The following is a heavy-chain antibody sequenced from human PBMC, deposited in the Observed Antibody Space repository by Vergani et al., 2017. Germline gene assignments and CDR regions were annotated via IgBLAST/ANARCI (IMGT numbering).Heavy chain of an antibody. Sequence: EVQLVQSGAEVKKPGESLKISCQISGYSFTNYWIGWVRQMPGEGLEWMGIIHPADSDTRYSPSFQGQVTIAVDKSISTAYLQRSSLRAWDSAMYYCARLYGRDSSGSKYFDYWGQGTLVTVSS. CDR3: ARLYGRDSSGSKYFDY. J-gene: IGHJ4*02. V-gene: IGHV5-51*01. CDR2: IHPADSDT. CDR1: GYSFTNYW. D-gene: IGHD3-22*01.